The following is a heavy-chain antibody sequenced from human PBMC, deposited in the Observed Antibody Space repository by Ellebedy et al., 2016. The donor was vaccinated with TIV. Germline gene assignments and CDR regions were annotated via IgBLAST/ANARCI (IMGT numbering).Heavy chain of an antibody. D-gene: IGHD3-10*01. CDR3: ARGRVTMVRGVRYNWFDP. Sequence: ASSVKVSCKASGFTCTSSAMQWVRQARGQRLEWIGWIVVGSGNTNYAQKFQERVTITRDMSTSTAYMELSSLRSEDTAVYYCARGRVTMVRGVRYNWFDPWGQGTLVTVSS. CDR1: GFTCTSSA. CDR2: IVVGSGNT. J-gene: IGHJ5*02. V-gene: IGHV1-58*02.